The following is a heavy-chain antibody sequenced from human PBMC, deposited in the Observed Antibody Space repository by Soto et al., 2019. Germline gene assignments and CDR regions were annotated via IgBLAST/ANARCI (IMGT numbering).Heavy chain of an antibody. CDR2: IVPIYRTA. J-gene: IGHJ4*02. CDR1: GGTFSSYR. V-gene: IGHV1-69*13. CDR3: ARDSGSKLSSS. D-gene: IGHD6-13*01. Sequence: ASVKVSCKASGGTFSSYRFNWVRQARGQGLEWLGGIVPIYRTADYAQKFQGRVTITADESTRTVYMELSSLKSQDTALYYCARDSGSKLSSSWGQGTLVTVSS.